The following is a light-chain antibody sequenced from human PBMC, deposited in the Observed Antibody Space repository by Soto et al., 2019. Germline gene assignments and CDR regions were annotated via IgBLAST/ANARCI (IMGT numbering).Light chain of an antibody. CDR3: QKYETFSGT. J-gene: IGKJ1*01. Sequence: DIQMTQSPSTLSASVGDRVTITCRASQTIDSWLAWYQQRTGKPPNLLIYDDSALPRGVPSRLSGSGSGTKLNLTIARLQPDDFATYYCQKYETFSGTFGPGTKVDIK. V-gene: IGKV1-5*01. CDR2: DDS. CDR1: QTIDSW.